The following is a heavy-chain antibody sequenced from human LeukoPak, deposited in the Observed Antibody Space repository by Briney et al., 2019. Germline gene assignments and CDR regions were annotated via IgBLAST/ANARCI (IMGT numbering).Heavy chain of an antibody. D-gene: IGHD2-2*01. CDR1: GGSISSGDYY. Sequence: SQTLSLTCSVSGGSISSGDYYWSWIQQPAGKGLEWIGRISTGGSTNYNPSLKSRVTISVDTSKNQFSLKLTSVTAADTAVYYCTRAADGCSDASCYGYWGQGTLVTVSS. V-gene: IGHV4-61*02. J-gene: IGHJ4*02. CDR2: ISTGGST. CDR3: TRAADGCSDASCYGY.